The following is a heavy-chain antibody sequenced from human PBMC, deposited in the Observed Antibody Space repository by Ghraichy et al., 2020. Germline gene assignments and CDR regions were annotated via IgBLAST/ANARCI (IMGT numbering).Heavy chain of an antibody. D-gene: IGHD2/OR15-2a*01. Sequence: GGSLRLSCAASGFTFSNAWMSWVRQAPGKGLEWLGRIRSKADGGTTDYAATVKGRFFFSRDDSKDTLYLQMNSLKTEDTAVYYCTTLGLSDTWGQGTLATVSS. CDR3: TTLGLSDT. CDR2: IRSKADGGTT. V-gene: IGHV3-15*01. J-gene: IGHJ5*02. CDR1: GFTFSNAW.